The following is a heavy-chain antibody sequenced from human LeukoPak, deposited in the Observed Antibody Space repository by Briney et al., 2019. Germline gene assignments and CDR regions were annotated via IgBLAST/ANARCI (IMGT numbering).Heavy chain of an antibody. Sequence: ASVKVSCKASGYTFTSYGISWVRQAPGQGLEWMGWISAYNGNTNYAQKLQGRVTMTTDTSTSTAYVELRSLRSDDTAVYYCARDLSGATYIDYWGQGTLVTVSS. J-gene: IGHJ4*02. CDR1: GYTFTSYG. CDR3: ARDLSGATYIDY. V-gene: IGHV1-18*01. D-gene: IGHD1-26*01. CDR2: ISAYNGNT.